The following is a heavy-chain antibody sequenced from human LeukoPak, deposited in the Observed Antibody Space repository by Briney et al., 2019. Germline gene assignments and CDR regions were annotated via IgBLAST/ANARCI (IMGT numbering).Heavy chain of an antibody. CDR1: GFPVDVDW. V-gene: IGHV3-7*01. Sequence: GCLSPDHVAYGFPVDVDWGGGVHQGQGMGLKWLVNIKSDGSEEYYADSVKGRLTVSRDNATSSMYLQMRSLRVDDTAVYYCAKEQTVGGRYFDLWGHGTVVTVSS. CDR3: AKEQTVGGRYFDL. D-gene: IGHD1-26*01. J-gene: IGHJ2*01. CDR2: IKSDGSEE.